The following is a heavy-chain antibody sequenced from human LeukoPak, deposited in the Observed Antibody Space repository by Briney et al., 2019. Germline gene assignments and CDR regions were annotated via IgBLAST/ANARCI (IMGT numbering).Heavy chain of an antibody. Sequence: GGSLRLSCAASGFTFSSYAMHWVRQAPGKGLEYVSAISSNGGSTYYANSVKGRFTISRDNSKNTLYLQMGSLRAEDMAVYYCATPTAGTWHFDYGGQGTLVTVSS. CDR3: ATPTAGTWHFDY. CDR2: ISSNGGST. J-gene: IGHJ4*02. V-gene: IGHV3-64*01. D-gene: IGHD1-1*01. CDR1: GFTFSSYA.